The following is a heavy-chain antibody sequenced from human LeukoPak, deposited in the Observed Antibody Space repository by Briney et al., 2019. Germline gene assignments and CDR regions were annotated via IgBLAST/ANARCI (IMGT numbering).Heavy chain of an antibody. CDR3: ARRHLLYYFDY. Sequence: SETLSLTCTVSGGSISSSSYYWGWIRQPPGKGLEWIGSIYYSGSTYYNPSLKSRVTISVDTSKNQFSLKLSSVTAADTAVCYCARRHLLYYFDYWGQGTLVTVSS. V-gene: IGHV4-39*01. CDR2: IYYSGST. CDR1: GGSISSSSYY. J-gene: IGHJ4*02. D-gene: IGHD3-3*01.